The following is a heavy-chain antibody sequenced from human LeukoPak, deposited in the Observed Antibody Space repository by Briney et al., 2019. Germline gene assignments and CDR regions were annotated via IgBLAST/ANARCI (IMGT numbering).Heavy chain of an antibody. J-gene: IGHJ4*02. Sequence: PVTVSCKASGGTFSRFTLSWVRQAPGQGFEWMGGVTPLFGTANFAQRFQGRVSITADESTSTAFMELSSLRSEDTAVYYCAREWGLESSGFYYAYWGQGTLVTVSS. D-gene: IGHD3-22*01. CDR3: AREWGLESSGFYYAY. CDR1: GGTFSRFT. V-gene: IGHV1-69*13. CDR2: VTPLFGTA.